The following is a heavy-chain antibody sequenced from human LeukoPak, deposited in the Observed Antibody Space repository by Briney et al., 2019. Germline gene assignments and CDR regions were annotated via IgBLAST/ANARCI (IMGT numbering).Heavy chain of an antibody. D-gene: IGHD3-3*01. J-gene: IGHJ4*02. Sequence: ASVKVSCKASGSSIFSYGITWVRQAPGQGLEWMGWISGYNGSRKTAQNFQGRVSMTTDSSTSTAYMELRSLRSHDTAVYYCARVPTVFGVDPEQNHFDQWGQGTLVIVSS. CDR2: ISGYNGSR. V-gene: IGHV1-18*01. CDR3: ARVPTVFGVDPEQNHFDQ. CDR1: GSSIFSYG.